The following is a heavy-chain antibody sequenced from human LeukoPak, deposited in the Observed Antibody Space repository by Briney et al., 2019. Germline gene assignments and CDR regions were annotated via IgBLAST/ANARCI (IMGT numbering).Heavy chain of an antibody. CDR2: INADDFRT. Sequence: GRSLGLCCAAAGVTFSTYVMSWVSQAPGKGLEWVSGINADDFRTYYADSVKGRFTISRDNSKNTLSLQLNSLRAEDTAVYYCAKDATRTSGWYYFDHWGQGTLVTVSS. V-gene: IGHV3-23*01. D-gene: IGHD6-19*01. CDR3: AKDATRTSGWYYFDH. J-gene: IGHJ4*02. CDR1: GVTFSTYV.